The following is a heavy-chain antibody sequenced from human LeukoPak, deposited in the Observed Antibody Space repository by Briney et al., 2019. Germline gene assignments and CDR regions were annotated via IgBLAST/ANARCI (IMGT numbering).Heavy chain of an antibody. Sequence: ASVKVSCKASGYTFTTYDINWVRQATGQGLEWMGWMNPNTGNTGYAQKFQGRVTMTRTTSTTTAYMELSGLTSEDTAIYYCARGEHDYDSSAFYYGAFDIWGQGTMVTVSS. CDR3: ARGEHDYDSSAFYYGAFDI. D-gene: IGHD3-22*01. J-gene: IGHJ3*02. V-gene: IGHV1-8*01. CDR2: MNPNTGNT. CDR1: GYTFTTYD.